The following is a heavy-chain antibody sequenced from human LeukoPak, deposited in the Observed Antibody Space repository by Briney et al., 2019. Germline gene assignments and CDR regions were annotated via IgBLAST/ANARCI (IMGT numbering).Heavy chain of an antibody. V-gene: IGHV3-66*01. Sequence: GGSLRLSCAASGFTVSSNYMSWVRQAPGKGLEWVSVIYSGGSTCYADSVKGRFTISRDNSKNTLYLQMNSLRAEDTAVYYCARAAANYGMDVWGQGTTVTVSS. CDR3: ARAAANYGMDV. J-gene: IGHJ6*02. D-gene: IGHD6-25*01. CDR2: IYSGGST. CDR1: GFTVSSNY.